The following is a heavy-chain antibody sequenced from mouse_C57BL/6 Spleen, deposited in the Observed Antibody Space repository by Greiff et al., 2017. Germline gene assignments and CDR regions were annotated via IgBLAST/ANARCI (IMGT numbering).Heavy chain of an antibody. D-gene: IGHD1-1*01. V-gene: IGHV1-66*01. J-gene: IGHJ2*01. Sequence: QVQLQQSGPERVKPGASVKISCKASGYSFTSYYIHWVKQRPGQGLEWIGWIYPGSGNTKYNEKFKGKATLTADTSSSTAYMQLSSLTSEDSAVYYCAREATVDYFDYWGQGTTLTVSS. CDR3: AREATVDYFDY. CDR1: GYSFTSYY. CDR2: IYPGSGNT.